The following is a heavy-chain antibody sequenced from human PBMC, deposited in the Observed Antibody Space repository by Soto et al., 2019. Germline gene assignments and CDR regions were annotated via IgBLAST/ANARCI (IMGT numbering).Heavy chain of an antibody. J-gene: IGHJ5*02. Sequence: SETLSLTCAVYGGTFSSYYWNWIRQSPGKGLEWIGDINYSGGTNYNPSLKSRVTISVDTSKNQFSLQLDSVTAADTAVYYCAKSYSGPFDPWGQGALLTVSS. CDR1: GGTFSSYY. CDR2: INYSGGT. D-gene: IGHD5-18*01. V-gene: IGHV4-34*08. CDR3: AKSYSGPFDP.